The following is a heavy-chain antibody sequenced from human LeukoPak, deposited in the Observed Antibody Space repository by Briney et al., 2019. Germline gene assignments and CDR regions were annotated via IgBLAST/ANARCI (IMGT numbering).Heavy chain of an antibody. CDR1: GGSISSYY. J-gene: IGHJ3*02. CDR3: ARLAEYYYESSGREFDVFDI. Sequence: SETLSLTCSVSGGSISSYYWSWIRQPPGKGLEWIGYIYYSGSTNYNPSLKSRVTISVVTSKNQLSLKLNSVTAADTAVYYCARLAEYYYESSGREFDVFDIWGQGTMVTVSS. CDR2: IYYSGST. D-gene: IGHD3-22*01. V-gene: IGHV4-59*08.